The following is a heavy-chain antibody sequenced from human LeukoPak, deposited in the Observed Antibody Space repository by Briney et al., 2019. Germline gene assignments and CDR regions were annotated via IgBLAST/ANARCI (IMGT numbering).Heavy chain of an antibody. J-gene: IGHJ4*02. CDR3: ARDFREQGGY. Sequence: GGSLRLSCAASGFTFSTYWMHWVRQAPGKGLVWVSRINSDGSSTNYADSVKGRFTISRDNAKNRLYLQMSSLRAEDTAVYYCARDFREQGGYWGQGTLVTFSS. CDR2: INSDGSST. D-gene: IGHD3-10*01. CDR1: GFTFSTYW. V-gene: IGHV3-74*01.